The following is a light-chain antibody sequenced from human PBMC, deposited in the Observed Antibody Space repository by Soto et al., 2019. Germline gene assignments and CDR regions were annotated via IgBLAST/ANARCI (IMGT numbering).Light chain of an antibody. CDR3: ATWDASLSCNYV. J-gene: IGLJ1*01. CDR2: GNS. Sequence: QSVLTQPPSVSGAPGQSVTISCTGSSSNIGAGYDVHWYQQLPGTAPKLLIYGNSNRPSGVPDRFSGSKSGTSASLAISVLRSADEADYYCATWDASLSCNYVFGNGTKVTVL. CDR1: SSNIGAGYD. V-gene: IGLV1-40*01.